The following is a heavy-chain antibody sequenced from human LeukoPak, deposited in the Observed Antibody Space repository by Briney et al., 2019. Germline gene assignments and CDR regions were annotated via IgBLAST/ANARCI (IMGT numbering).Heavy chain of an antibody. CDR2: IRSKTDGGTA. D-gene: IGHD4/OR15-4a*01. CDR3: TTATMH. Sequence: GGSLRLSCAASGFTVSSNYMNWVRQAPGKGLEWVGRIRSKTDGGTADYSAPVQGRFTISRDDSKNMLYLQMNTLKSDDTAIYYCTTATMHWGQGTLVTVSS. CDR1: GFTVSSNY. J-gene: IGHJ4*02. V-gene: IGHV3-15*01.